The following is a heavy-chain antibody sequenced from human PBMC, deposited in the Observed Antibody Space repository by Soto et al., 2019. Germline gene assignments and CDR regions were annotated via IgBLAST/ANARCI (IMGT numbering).Heavy chain of an antibody. CDR1: GGSISSYY. V-gene: IGHV4-59*01. Sequence: SETLSLTCTVSGGSISSYYWSWIRQPPGKGLEWIGYIYYSGSTNYNPSLKSRVTISVDTSKSQFSLKLSSVTAADTAVYYCARDTRGDFWSGYPVWGQGTTVTVSS. J-gene: IGHJ6*02. CDR3: ARDTRGDFWSGYPV. CDR2: IYYSGST. D-gene: IGHD3-3*01.